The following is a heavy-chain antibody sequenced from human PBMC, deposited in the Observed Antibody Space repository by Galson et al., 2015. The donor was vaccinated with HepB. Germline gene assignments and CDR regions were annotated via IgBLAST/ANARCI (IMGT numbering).Heavy chain of an antibody. D-gene: IGHD5-24*01. CDR3: AKPSPEFRDGWIG. J-gene: IGHJ4*02. CDR2: ISGSGGST. Sequence: SLRLSCAASGFTVSSNYMSWVRQAPGKGLEWVSAISGSGGSTYYADSVKGRFTISRDNSKNTLYLQMNSLRAENTAVYYCAKPSPEFRDGWIGWGQGTLVTVSS. V-gene: IGHV3-23*01. CDR1: GFTVSSNY.